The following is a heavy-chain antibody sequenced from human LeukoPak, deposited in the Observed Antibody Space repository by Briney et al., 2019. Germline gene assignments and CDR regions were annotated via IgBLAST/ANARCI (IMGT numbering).Heavy chain of an antibody. V-gene: IGHV1-46*01. D-gene: IGHD6-13*01. Sequence: ASLKVSCKPSGYTFTSYYMHWVRQAPGHGLEWMGIINPSGGSTSYAQKFQGRVTMTRDTPTSTVYMELSSLRSEDTAVYYCARDGSIAAAGDEGGYWGQGTLVTVSS. CDR1: GYTFTSYY. J-gene: IGHJ4*02. CDR3: ARDGSIAAAGDEGGY. CDR2: INPSGGST.